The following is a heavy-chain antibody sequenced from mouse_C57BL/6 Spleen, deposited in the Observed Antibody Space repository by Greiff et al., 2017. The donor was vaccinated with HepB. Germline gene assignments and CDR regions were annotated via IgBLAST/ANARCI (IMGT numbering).Heavy chain of an antibody. D-gene: IGHD1-1*01. CDR1: GYTFTDYE. CDR3: ARWGGFGYGSSLFDY. Sequence: QVQLKESGAELVRPGASVTLSCKASGYTFTDYEMHWVKQTPVHGLEWIGAIDPETGGTAYNQKFKGKAILTADKSSSTAYMELRSLTSEDSAVYYCARWGGFGYGSSLFDYWGQGTTLTVSS. V-gene: IGHV1-15*01. CDR2: IDPETGGT. J-gene: IGHJ2*01.